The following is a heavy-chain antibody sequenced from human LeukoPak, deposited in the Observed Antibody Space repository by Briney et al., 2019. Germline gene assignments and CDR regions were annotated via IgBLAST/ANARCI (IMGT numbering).Heavy chain of an antibody. Sequence: PGRSLRLSCAASGFTFSIYGMHWVRQAPGKGLVWVSRINSDGSSTSYADSVKGRFTISRDNAKNTLYLQMNSLRAEDTSVYYCARDRNTGSSYESLFEYWGQGSLVTVSS. J-gene: IGHJ4*02. CDR2: INSDGSST. CDR3: ARDRNTGSSYESLFEY. V-gene: IGHV3-74*01. CDR1: GFTFSIYG. D-gene: IGHD1-26*01.